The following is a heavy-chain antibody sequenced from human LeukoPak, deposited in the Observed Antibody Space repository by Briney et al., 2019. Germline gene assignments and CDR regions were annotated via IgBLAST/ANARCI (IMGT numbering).Heavy chain of an antibody. J-gene: IGHJ6*02. Sequence: GGSLRLSCAASGFTFSSYWMSWVRQAPGKGLEWVAHIKQDGSEKYYVDSVKGRFTISRDNAKNSLYLQMNSLRAEDTAVYYCARASYSVVDYYYYGMDVWGQGTTVTVSS. CDR2: IKQDGSEK. CDR1: GFTFSSYW. D-gene: IGHD6-13*01. CDR3: ARASYSVVDYYYYGMDV. V-gene: IGHV3-7*01.